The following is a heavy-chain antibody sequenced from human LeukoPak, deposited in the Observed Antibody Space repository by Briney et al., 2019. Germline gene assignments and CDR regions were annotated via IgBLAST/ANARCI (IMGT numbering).Heavy chain of an antibody. V-gene: IGHV3-7*01. Sequence: GGSLRLSCAASGLTFSSYWMSWVRQAPGKGLEWVTNIKQYGSEKYYADSVKGRFTISRDNAKNSLYLQMNSLRAEDTAVYYCARDWFHAIDYWGQGTLVTVSS. D-gene: IGHD2/OR15-2a*01. CDR1: GLTFSSYW. CDR2: IKQYGSEK. CDR3: ARDWFHAIDY. J-gene: IGHJ4*02.